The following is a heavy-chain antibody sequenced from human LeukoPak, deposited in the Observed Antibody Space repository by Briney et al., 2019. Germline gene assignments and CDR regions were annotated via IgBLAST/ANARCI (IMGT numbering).Heavy chain of an antibody. CDR2: IKQDGSEQ. Sequence: GGSLRLSCAGSGFTFSGYWMTWVRQAPGRGLEWVANIKQDGSEQYYVDSVKGRFTISRDNAKNSLYLQMNSLRADDTAVYYCAGGGGWLVENWGQGTLVTVSS. D-gene: IGHD6-19*01. J-gene: IGHJ4*02. CDR3: AGGGGWLVEN. V-gene: IGHV3-7*01. CDR1: GFTFSGYW.